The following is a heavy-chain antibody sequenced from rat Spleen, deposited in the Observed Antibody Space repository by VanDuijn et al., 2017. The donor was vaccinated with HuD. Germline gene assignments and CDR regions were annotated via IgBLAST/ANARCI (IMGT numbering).Heavy chain of an antibody. D-gene: IGHD4-3*01. CDR2: ITNDGGNT. CDR1: GFTFKNFW. V-gene: IGHV5-31*01. J-gene: IGHJ3*01. Sequence: EVQLVESGGGLMQPGKSLKVSCVASGFTFKNFWMAWIRQAPGKKLEWIAAITNDGGNTYYSDSVKGRFTISRDNAQSTLYLQMNSLRSEDTATYYCAKEGFGVTFAYWGQGTLVTVSS. CDR3: AKEGFGVTFAY.